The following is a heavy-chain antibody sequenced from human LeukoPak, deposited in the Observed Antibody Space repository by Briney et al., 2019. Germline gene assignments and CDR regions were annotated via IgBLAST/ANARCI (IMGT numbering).Heavy chain of an antibody. CDR1: GYTFTSYG. Sequence: ASVKVSCKASGYTFTSYGISWVRQAPGQGLEWTGWISAYNGNTNYAQKLQGRVTMTTDTSTSTAYMELRSLGSDDTAVYYCARWSGSYFRFDYWGQGTLVSVSS. D-gene: IGHD1-26*01. J-gene: IGHJ4*02. CDR3: ARWSGSYFRFDY. CDR2: ISAYNGNT. V-gene: IGHV1-18*01.